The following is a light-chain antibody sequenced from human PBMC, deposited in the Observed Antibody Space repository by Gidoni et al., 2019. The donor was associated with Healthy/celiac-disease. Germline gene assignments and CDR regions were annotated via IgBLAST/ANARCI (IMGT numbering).Light chain of an antibody. J-gene: IGKJ3*01. V-gene: IGKV3-11*01. CDR1: QSVSSY. Sequence: EIVLTQSPATLSLSPGERATLSCRASQSVSSYLAWYQQKPGQAPRLLIYDASNRATGIPARFSGSGSGTDFTLTISSLEPEDFAVYYRQQRSNWPPTFGPXTKVDIK. CDR3: QQRSNWPPT. CDR2: DAS.